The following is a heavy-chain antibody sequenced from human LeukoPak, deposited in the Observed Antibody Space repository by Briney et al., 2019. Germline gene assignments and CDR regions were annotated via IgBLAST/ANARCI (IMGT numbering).Heavy chain of an antibody. CDR1: GGSVSSGIYS. V-gene: IGHV4-30-2*01. J-gene: IGHJ4*02. CDR3: ARDNGDYPHYFDF. D-gene: IGHD4-17*01. CDR2: IYHSGST. Sequence: SETLSLTCAVSGGSVSSGIYSWNWIRQPPGKGLEWIGYIYHSGSTYYNPSLKSRVTILVDRSKNQFSLKLSSVTAADTAVYYCARDNGDYPHYFDFWGQGTLVTVSS.